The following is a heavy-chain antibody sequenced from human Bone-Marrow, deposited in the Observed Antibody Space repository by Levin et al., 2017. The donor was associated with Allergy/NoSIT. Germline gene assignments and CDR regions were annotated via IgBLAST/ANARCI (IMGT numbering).Heavy chain of an antibody. Sequence: SETLYLICAVYGGPFSGHDWSWIRQPPGKGLEWIGEIYRSGSTNYNPSLKSRATVSIDTSKNQFSLKLTSVTAADTAVYYCARGGDHYDYVWGSDRHTSYFFDYWGQGALVTVSS. V-gene: IGHV4-34*01. CDR2: IYRSGST. D-gene: IGHD3-16*02. CDR1: GGPFSGHD. CDR3: ARGGDHYDYVWGSDRHTSYFFDY. J-gene: IGHJ4*02.